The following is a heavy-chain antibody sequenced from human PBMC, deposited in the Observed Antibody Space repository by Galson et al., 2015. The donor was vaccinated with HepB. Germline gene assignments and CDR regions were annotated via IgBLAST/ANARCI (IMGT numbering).Heavy chain of an antibody. V-gene: IGHV3-33*01. CDR2: IWHDGSQE. Sequence: SLRLSCAASGFSFSHHGMHWARQAPGKGLEWLAIIWHDGSQEYYADSVKGRFTISRDNSRDTVYLHMNSLSAEDMAVYYCGRDAWYNSGWYWTVDYWGQGTLVTVSS. J-gene: IGHJ4*02. D-gene: IGHD6-19*01. CDR3: GRDAWYNSGWYWTVDY. CDR1: GFSFSHHG.